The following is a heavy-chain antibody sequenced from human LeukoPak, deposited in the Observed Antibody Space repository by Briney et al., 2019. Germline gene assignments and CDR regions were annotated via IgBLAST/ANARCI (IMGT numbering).Heavy chain of an antibody. CDR2: ISSSGSTI. V-gene: IGHV3-11*01. CDR3: ARDNWNYVGYYYYGMDV. D-gene: IGHD1-7*01. Sequence: GGSLRLSCAASGFTFSDYYMSWIRQAPGKGLEWVSYISSSGSTIYYADSVKGRFTISRDNAKNSLYLQMNSLKAEDTAVYYCARDNWNYVGYYYYGMDVWGQGTTVTVSS. CDR1: GFTFSDYY. J-gene: IGHJ6*02.